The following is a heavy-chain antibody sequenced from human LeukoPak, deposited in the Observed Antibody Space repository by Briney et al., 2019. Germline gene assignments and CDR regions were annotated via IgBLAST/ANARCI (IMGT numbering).Heavy chain of an antibody. J-gene: IGHJ4*02. CDR3: ARGERRYYDSSGYHYYFDY. CDR2: IYYSGST. CDR1: GGSISSYY. Sequence: SETLSLTCTVSGGSISSYYWGWIRQPPGKGLGWVGYIYYSGSTYNNPSHKSRVTISVDTSKHQFSLKLSSVTAADTAVYYCARGERRYYDSSGYHYYFDYWGQGTLVTVSS. D-gene: IGHD3-22*01. V-gene: IGHV4-59*01.